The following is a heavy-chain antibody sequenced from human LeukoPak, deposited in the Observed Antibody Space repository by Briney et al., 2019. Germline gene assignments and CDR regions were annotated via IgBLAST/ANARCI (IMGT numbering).Heavy chain of an antibody. J-gene: IGHJ1*01. D-gene: IGHD6-19*01. V-gene: IGHV1-2*02. CDR2: INPNSGGT. Sequence: GASVKVSCKASGYTFTSYGISWVRQAPGQGLEWMGWINPNSGGTNYAQKFQGRVTMTRDTSISTAYMELSRLRSDDTAVYYCASVAGTVYFQHWGQGTLVTVSS. CDR1: GYTFTSYG. CDR3: ASVAGTVYFQH.